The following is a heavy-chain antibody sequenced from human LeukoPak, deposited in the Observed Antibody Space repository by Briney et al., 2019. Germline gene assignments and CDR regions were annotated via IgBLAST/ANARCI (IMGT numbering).Heavy chain of an antibody. CDR3: ARDRGGSYYGVFDY. Sequence: SETLSLTCTVSGGSISSYYWSWIRQPPGKGLEWIGYIYYSGSTNSNPSLKSRVTISVDTSKNQFSLKLSSVTAADTAVYYCARDRGGSYYGVFDYWGQGTLVTVSS. D-gene: IGHD1-26*01. CDR2: IYYSGST. J-gene: IGHJ4*02. CDR1: GGSISSYY. V-gene: IGHV4-59*01.